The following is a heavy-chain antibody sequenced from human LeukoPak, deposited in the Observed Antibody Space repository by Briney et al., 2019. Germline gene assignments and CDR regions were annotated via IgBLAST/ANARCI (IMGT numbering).Heavy chain of an antibody. D-gene: IGHD5-18*01. V-gene: IGHV3-48*03. CDR2: ISSSGGTI. Sequence: PGGSLRLSCTASRFIFSSYEMNWVRQAPGKGLEWVSYISSSGGTIYYADSVKGRFTISRDNAKNSLYLQMNSLRAEDTAVYYCAKDHFGYSYGHETLGYWGQGTLVTVSS. CDR1: RFIFSSYE. CDR3: AKDHFGYSYGHETLGY. J-gene: IGHJ4*02.